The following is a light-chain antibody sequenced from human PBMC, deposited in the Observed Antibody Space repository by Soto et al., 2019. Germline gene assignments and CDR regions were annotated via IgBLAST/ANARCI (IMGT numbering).Light chain of an antibody. CDR3: QQYNNWLMYT. CDR1: QSISSW. J-gene: IGKJ2*01. CDR2: DAS. Sequence: DIQMTQSPSTLSASVGDRVTITCRASQSISSWLAWYQQKPGKAPKLLIYDASSLESGVPSRFSGSGSATEFTLTISSLQPDDFATYYCQQYNNWLMYTFGQGTKVDIK. V-gene: IGKV1-5*01.